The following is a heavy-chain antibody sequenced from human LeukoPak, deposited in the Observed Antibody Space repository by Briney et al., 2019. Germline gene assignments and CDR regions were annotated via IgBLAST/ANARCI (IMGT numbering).Heavy chain of an antibody. Sequence: ASVKVSCKASGYNFTRYNMHWVRQAPGQGLEWMGIINPSGGGTTYAQKFQGRVTMTRDTSTSTFYMELSSLRSEDTAVYYCARVLVGYGDWGGWFDPWGQGTLVTVSS. CDR3: ARVLVGYGDWGGWFDP. V-gene: IGHV1-46*01. CDR2: INPSGGGT. J-gene: IGHJ5*02. CDR1: GYNFTRYN. D-gene: IGHD4-17*01.